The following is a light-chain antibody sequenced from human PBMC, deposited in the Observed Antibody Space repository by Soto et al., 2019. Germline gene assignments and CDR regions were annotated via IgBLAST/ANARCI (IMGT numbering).Light chain of an antibody. CDR1: SSDVGGSDY. Sequence: QSVLTQPRSVSESPGQSVTISCTGTSSDVGGSDYVSWFQHYPGKGPKLLIYDVTRRPSGVPDRFSGSKSGNTASLTISGLQVEDEADYYCCSHAGSYTFRVFGTGTKVTVL. J-gene: IGLJ1*01. CDR3: CSHAGSYTFRV. V-gene: IGLV2-11*01. CDR2: DVT.